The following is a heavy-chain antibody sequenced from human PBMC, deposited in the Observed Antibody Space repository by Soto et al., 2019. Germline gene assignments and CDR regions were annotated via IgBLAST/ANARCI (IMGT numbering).Heavy chain of an antibody. V-gene: IGHV4-31*03. J-gene: IGHJ3*02. Sequence: SETLSLTGTVSGGSISSGGYYWSWIRQHPGKGLERIGYIYYSGSTYYNPSLKSRVTISVDTSKNQFSLKLSSVTAADTAVYYCARYPGSLAFDIWGQGTMVTVSS. CDR2: IYYSGST. CDR1: GGSISSGGYY. D-gene: IGHD3-16*02. CDR3: ARYPGSLAFDI.